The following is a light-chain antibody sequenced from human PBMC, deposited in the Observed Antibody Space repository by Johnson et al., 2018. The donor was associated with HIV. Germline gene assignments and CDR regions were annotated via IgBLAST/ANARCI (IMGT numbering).Light chain of an antibody. Sequence: QPVLTQPPSVSAAPGQTVNISCSGNVSNIESYFVSWYQQLPGAAPKLLIYEDNKRPSGIPDRFSGSQSGATATLGITGLQTGDEADYYCGTWESSLSAGYVCGTVTKVTVL. CDR3: GTWESSLSAGYV. J-gene: IGLJ1*01. CDR1: VSNIESYF. V-gene: IGLV1-51*02. CDR2: EDN.